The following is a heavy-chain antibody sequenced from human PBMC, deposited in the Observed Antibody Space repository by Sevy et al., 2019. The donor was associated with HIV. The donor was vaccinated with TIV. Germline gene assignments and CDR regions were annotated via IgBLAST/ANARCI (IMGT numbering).Heavy chain of an antibody. CDR3: ARDLSGWYEEYYYYGMDV. D-gene: IGHD6-19*01. Sequence: GGSLRLSCAASGFTFSSYWMHWVRQAPGKGLVWVSRINSDGSSTSYADSVKGRFTISRDNAKNTLYLQMNSLRAEDTAVYYCARDLSGWYEEYYYYGMDVWGQGTTVTVSS. V-gene: IGHV3-74*01. CDR1: GFTFSSYW. J-gene: IGHJ6*02. CDR2: INSDGSST.